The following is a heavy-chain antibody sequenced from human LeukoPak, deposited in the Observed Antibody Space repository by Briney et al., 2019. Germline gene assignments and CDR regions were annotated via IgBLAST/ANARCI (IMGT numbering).Heavy chain of an antibody. CDR2: ISGSGGST. CDR3: AKDQGYYYDTSGLFDY. CDR1: GFTFSSYG. Sequence: PGGSLRLSCAASGFTFSSYGMHWVRQAPGKGLEWVSAISGSGGSTYYADSVEGRFTISRDNSKNTLYLQMNSLRAEDTAVYYCAKDQGYYYDTSGLFDYWGQGTLVTVSS. V-gene: IGHV3-23*01. D-gene: IGHD3-22*01. J-gene: IGHJ4*02.